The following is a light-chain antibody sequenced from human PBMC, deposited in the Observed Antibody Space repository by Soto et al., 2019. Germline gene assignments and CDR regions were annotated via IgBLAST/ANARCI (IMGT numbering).Light chain of an antibody. J-gene: IGLJ3*02. CDR3: YSYAGRNIWV. Sequence: QSVLAQPPSASGSPGQSVTIYCTGSGSDIGAYNFVSWYQQHPGKAPKLMIFGVTERPSGVPDRFSGSKSGNTASLTVSGLQADDEAVYYCYSYAGRNIWVFGGGTKVTVL. CDR1: GSDIGAYNF. CDR2: GVT. V-gene: IGLV2-8*01.